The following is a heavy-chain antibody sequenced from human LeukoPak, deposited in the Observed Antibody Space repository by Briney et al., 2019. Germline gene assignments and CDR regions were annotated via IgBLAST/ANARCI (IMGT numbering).Heavy chain of an antibody. CDR2: ISSSGGTI. V-gene: IGHV3-11*01. CDR1: GFTFSDYY. D-gene: IGHD1-26*01. Sequence: GGSLRLSCAASGFTFSDYYMSWIRQAPGKGLEWVSYISSSGGTIYYADSVKGRFTISRDNAKNSLYLQMNSLRAEDTAVYYCARERIVGATEGFDYWGQGTLVTVSS. CDR3: ARERIVGATEGFDY. J-gene: IGHJ4*02.